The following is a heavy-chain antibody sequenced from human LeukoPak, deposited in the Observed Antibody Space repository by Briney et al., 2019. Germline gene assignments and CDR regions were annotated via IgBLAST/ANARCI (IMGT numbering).Heavy chain of an antibody. CDR3: ARGVETYYDSSGYIRTAFDY. V-gene: IGHV4-4*07. D-gene: IGHD3-22*01. J-gene: IGHJ4*02. CDR2: IYTSGST. Sequence: SETLSLTCTVSGGSISSYYWSWIRQPAGKGLEWIGRIYTSGSTNYNPSLKSRVTMSVDTSKNQFSLKLSSVTAADTAVYYCARGVETYYDSSGYIRTAFDYWGRGTLVTVSS. CDR1: GGSISSYY.